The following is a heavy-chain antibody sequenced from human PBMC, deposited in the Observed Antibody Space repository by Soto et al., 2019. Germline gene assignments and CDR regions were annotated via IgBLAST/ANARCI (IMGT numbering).Heavy chain of an antibody. Sequence: GGSLRLSCAVSGFNFGPAYMIWMRQAPGKRLEWVSFISGGSDYTNYADSVRGRFTLSRDNDKSSLYLQMNSLRVDDTADYYCANIHYGSLTYWGQGALVTVSS. D-gene: IGHD4-17*01. V-gene: IGHV3-11*06. J-gene: IGHJ4*02. CDR1: GFNFGPAY. CDR3: ANIHYGSLTY. CDR2: ISGGSDYT.